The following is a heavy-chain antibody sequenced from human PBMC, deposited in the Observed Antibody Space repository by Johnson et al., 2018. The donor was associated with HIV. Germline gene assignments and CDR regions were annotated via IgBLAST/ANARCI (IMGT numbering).Heavy chain of an antibody. D-gene: IGHD4-17*01. CDR1: DFSVRKNY. CDR3: ARSPETGDRLWRAFDI. J-gene: IGHJ3*02. V-gene: IGHV3-53*01. Sequence: VQLVESGGGLIQRGGSLRLSCVASDFSVRKNYMSWVRQAPGKGLEWVSVIRSGGSVLSAESVRGRFTISRDNSKNTLYLQMNSLRAEDTAVYYCARSPETGDRLWRAFDIWGHGTMVTVSS. CDR2: IRSGGSV.